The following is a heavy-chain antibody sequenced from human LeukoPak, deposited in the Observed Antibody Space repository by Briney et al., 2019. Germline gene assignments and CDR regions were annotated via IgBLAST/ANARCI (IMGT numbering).Heavy chain of an antibody. V-gene: IGHV4-39*01. D-gene: IGHD2/OR15-2a*01. CDR3: ARHPTSRYYYYYYGMDV. CDR1: GGSISSSSYY. Sequence: SETLSLTCTVSGGSISSSSYYWGWIRQPPGKGLEWIGSIYYSGSTYYNPSLKSRVTISVDTSKNQFSLKPSSVTAANTAVYYCARHPTSRYYYYYYGMDVWGQGTTVTVSS. J-gene: IGHJ6*02. CDR2: IYYSGST.